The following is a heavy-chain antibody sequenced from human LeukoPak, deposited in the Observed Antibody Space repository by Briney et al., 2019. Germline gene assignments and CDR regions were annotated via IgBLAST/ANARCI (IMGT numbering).Heavy chain of an antibody. CDR2: IYPGDSDT. J-gene: IGHJ5*02. V-gene: IGHV5-51*01. CDR3: ARRGSGRERWFDP. Sequence: GESLKISCKGSGYKFTSYWIGWVRQMPGKGLEWMGIIYPGDSDTRYSPSFQGQVTISADKSINTAYLQWTSLKASDTAVYYCARRGSGRERWFDPWGQGTLVTVSS. D-gene: IGHD3-10*01. CDR1: GYKFTSYW.